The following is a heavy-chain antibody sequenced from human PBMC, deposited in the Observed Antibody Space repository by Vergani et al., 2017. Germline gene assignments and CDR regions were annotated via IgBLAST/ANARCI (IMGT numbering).Heavy chain of an antibody. J-gene: IGHJ4*02. CDR2: ISYDGSNK. CDR3: ASTSNSVTSILWWFDY. Sequence: QVQLVESGGGVVQPGRSLRLSCAASGFTFRSYAMHWVRQAPGKGLEWVAVISYDGSNKYYADSVKGRFTISRDNSKNTLYLQMNSLRAEDTAVYYCASTSNSVTSILWWFDYWGQGTLVTVSS. D-gene: IGHD2-21*01. CDR1: GFTFRSYA. V-gene: IGHV3-30*01.